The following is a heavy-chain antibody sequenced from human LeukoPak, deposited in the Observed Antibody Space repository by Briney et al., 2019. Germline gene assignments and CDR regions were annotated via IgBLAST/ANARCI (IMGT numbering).Heavy chain of an antibody. D-gene: IGHD1-26*01. CDR2: ISSSGSTI. J-gene: IGHJ4*02. V-gene: IGHV3-48*03. CDR1: GFTFRRYE. CDR3: ATKISGSYYEYIDY. Sequence: SGGSLRLSCAAPGFTFRRYEMNWARQPPGKGLEWVSYISSSGSTIYYADSLKGRFTNSRDNAKNSLYLQMNSLRAEDTAVYYCATKISGSYYEYIDYWGQGTLVTVSS.